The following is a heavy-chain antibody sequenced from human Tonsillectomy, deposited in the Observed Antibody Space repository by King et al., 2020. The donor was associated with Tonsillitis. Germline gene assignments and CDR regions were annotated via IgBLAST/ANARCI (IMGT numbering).Heavy chain of an antibody. Sequence: VQLQQWGAGLLKPSETLSLTCAVDDESFSGYFWTWIRQPPGKGLEWIGEINHIGSANYNPSLKSRVTISVDKSTKQFSLNLTSVTAADTAVYYCARGPGYDHFWGVYRPRDHWGQGTQVTVSS. CDR3: ARGPGYDHFWGVYRPRDH. J-gene: IGHJ4*02. CDR1: DESFSGYF. CDR2: INHIGSA. D-gene: IGHD3-16*01. V-gene: IGHV4-34*01.